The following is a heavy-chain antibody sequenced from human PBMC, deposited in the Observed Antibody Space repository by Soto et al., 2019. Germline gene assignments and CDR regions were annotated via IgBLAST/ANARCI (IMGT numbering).Heavy chain of an antibody. V-gene: IGHV3-21*01. D-gene: IGHD3-10*01. CDR3: ARDTNFYASGSGVDY. Sequence: EVQLVESGGGLVKPGGSLRLSCAASGFTFSSYSMNWVRQAPGKGLEWVSSITGSSNYIHYGDSVKGRFTISRDNAQSSLYLQMNSLRGEDTAVYYCARDTNFYASGSGVDYWGQGTLVTVSS. CDR2: ITGSSNYI. CDR1: GFTFSSYS. J-gene: IGHJ4*02.